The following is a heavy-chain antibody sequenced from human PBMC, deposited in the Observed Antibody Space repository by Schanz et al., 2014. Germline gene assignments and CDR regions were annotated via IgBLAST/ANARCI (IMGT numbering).Heavy chain of an antibody. J-gene: IGHJ3*02. CDR1: GFTFSDYY. Sequence: QVQLVESGGGFVKPGGSLRLSCVASGFTFSDYYMNWIRQAPGKGLEWLSYISRDGTTSYYADSVKGRFTISRDNAKNSLYLEMTSLRGEDTAVYYCARENLNWEAFDIWGQGTVVTVSS. D-gene: IGHD7-27*01. V-gene: IGHV3-11*01. CDR3: ARENLNWEAFDI. CDR2: ISRDGTTS.